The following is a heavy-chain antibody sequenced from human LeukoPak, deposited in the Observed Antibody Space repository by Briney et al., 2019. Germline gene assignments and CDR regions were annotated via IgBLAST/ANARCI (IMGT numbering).Heavy chain of an antibody. CDR3: ASSAGSCNPYDYGDYFCQSPFDY. CDR2: IIPIFGTA. D-gene: IGHD4-17*01. V-gene: IGHV1-69*06. Sequence: ASVKVSCKASGGTFSSYGISWVRQAPGQGLQWMGGIIPIFGTAKYAQKFQGGVTITADKSTSTAYMELSSLRSEDTAVYYCASSAGSCNPYDYGDYFCQSPFDYWGQGTLVTVSS. J-gene: IGHJ4*02. CDR1: GGTFSSYG.